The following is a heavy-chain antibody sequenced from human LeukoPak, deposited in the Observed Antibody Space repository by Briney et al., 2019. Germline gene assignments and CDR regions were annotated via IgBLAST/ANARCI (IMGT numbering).Heavy chain of an antibody. CDR2: FDPEDAET. Sequence: ASVKVSCKVSGYTLTDLSMHWVRQAPGKGLEWMGGFDPEDAETIYAQKFQGRVTMTEDTSTDTAHMELSSLRSEDTAIYYCATGLRGDEYYFDYWGQGTLVTVSS. CDR1: GYTLTDLS. CDR3: ATGLRGDEYYFDY. D-gene: IGHD3-10*01. J-gene: IGHJ4*02. V-gene: IGHV1-24*01.